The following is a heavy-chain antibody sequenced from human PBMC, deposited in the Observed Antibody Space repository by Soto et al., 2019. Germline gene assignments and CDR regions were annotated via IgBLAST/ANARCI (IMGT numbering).Heavy chain of an antibody. CDR2: SYWDDDK. V-gene: IGHV2-5*09. Sequence: QVTLKESGPTLVKPTQTLTLTCTFSGFSLTTSGVGVGWIRQPPGKALEWLALSYWDDDKRYGPSLESRLTIAKDSSKNQVVLTLTNMDPVARATDYCAHRFDFWRATFFYWGQGNPVTVSS. CDR3: AHRFDFWRATFFY. CDR1: GFSLTTSGVG. D-gene: IGHD3-3*01. J-gene: IGHJ4*02.